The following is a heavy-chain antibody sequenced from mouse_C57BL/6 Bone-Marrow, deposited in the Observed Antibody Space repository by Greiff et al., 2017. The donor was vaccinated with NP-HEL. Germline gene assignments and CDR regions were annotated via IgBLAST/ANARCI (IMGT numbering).Heavy chain of an antibody. CDR2: IHPNSGST. J-gene: IGHJ2*01. CDR3: ARSHGVVLFYYFDY. D-gene: IGHD1-1*01. CDR1: GYTFTSYW. Sequence: VQLQQPGAELVKPGASVKLSCKASGYTFTSYWMHWVKQRPGQGLEWIGMIHPNSGSTNYNEKFKSKATLTVDKSSSTAYMQLSSLTSEDSAVYYCARSHGVVLFYYFDYWGQGTTLTVSS. V-gene: IGHV1-64*01.